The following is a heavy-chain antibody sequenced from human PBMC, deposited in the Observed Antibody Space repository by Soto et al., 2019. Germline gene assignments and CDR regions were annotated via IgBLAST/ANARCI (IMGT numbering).Heavy chain of an antibody. CDR2: IYHSGST. CDR1: GGSISSSNW. Sequence: QVQLQESGPGLVKPSGTLSLTCAVSGGSISSSNWWSWVRQPPGKGLEWIGEIYHSGSTNYNPSLKSRVTISVDKSKIQFSLKRSSVTAAETAVYYCARNYYDSSGIGGAVGMDVWGQGTTVTVSS. D-gene: IGHD3-22*01. CDR3: ARNYYDSSGIGGAVGMDV. V-gene: IGHV4-4*02. J-gene: IGHJ6*02.